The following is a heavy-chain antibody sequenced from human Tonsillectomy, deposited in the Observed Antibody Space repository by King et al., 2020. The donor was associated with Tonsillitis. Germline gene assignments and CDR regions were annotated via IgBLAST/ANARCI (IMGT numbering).Heavy chain of an antibody. D-gene: IGHD1-26*01. Sequence: VQLVESGGGVVQPGRSLRLSCAGSGFSFASYGMHWVRQAPGQGLEWVAVVSSDGGTVFYRDSVKGRFTISRDNSQNTMDLQMNSLRTEDTAMYYCTKEEESSGRFKFSFAVWGQGTLVTGSS. J-gene: IGHJ4*02. V-gene: IGHV3-30*18. CDR2: VSSDGGTV. CDR1: GFSFASYG. CDR3: TKEEESSGRFKFSFAV.